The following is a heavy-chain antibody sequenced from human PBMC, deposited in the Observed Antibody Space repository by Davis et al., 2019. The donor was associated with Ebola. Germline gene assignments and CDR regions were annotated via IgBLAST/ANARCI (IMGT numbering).Heavy chain of an antibody. V-gene: IGHV4-34*01. CDR3: ARDRGSSWYNWFDP. D-gene: IGHD6-13*01. J-gene: IGHJ5*02. CDR1: GGSSSGYY. Sequence: MPSEPLSLTCAVYGGSSSGYYWSWIRQLPGKRPEWIGETNHSGRTNYTPSLKSRVTISVDTSKNQFSLKLSSVTAADTAVYYCARDRGSSWYNWFDPWGQGTLVTVSS. CDR2: TNHSGRT.